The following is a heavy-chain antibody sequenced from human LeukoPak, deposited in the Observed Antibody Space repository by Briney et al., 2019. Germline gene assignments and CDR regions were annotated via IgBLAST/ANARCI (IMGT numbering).Heavy chain of an antibody. D-gene: IGHD2-15*01. CDR3: VRAQKGGRNFDR. Sequence: GGSLRLSCAASEFTLSIYWMSWVRPAAGKGLEWEANINQDGREKYYVDSVKGRFTISRDNAKNSLYLQMNTLRAEDTAVYYCVRAQKGGRNFDRWGQGALVTVSS. V-gene: IGHV3-7*05. J-gene: IGHJ4*02. CDR2: INQDGREK. CDR1: EFTLSIYW.